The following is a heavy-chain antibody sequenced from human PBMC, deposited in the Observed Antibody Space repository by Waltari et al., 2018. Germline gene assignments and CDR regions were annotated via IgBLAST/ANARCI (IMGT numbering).Heavy chain of an antibody. CDR1: GGSFSGYY. J-gene: IGHJ4*02. V-gene: IGHV4-34*01. CDR2: INHSGST. D-gene: IGHD3-3*01. Sequence: QVQLQQWGAGLLKPSETLSLTCAVYGGSFSGYYWSWIRQPPGKGLEWIGEINHSGSTNSNPSLKSRVTISVDTSKNQFSLKLGSVTAADTAVYYCARGITIFGVVHDYWGQGTLVTVSS. CDR3: ARGITIFGVVHDY.